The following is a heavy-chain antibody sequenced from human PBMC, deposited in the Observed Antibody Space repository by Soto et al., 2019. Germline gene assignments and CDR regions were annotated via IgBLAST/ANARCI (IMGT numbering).Heavy chain of an antibody. V-gene: IGHV3-33*01. CDR3: GRVLRYFDWDYAFDI. CDR2: IWNDGSTK. D-gene: IGHD3-9*01. CDR1: GFTFSTYG. J-gene: IGHJ3*02. Sequence: QVQLVESGGGVVQPGRSLRLSCAASGFTFSTYGMHWVRQAPGKGLEWVAVIWNDGSTKYYADSVKGRFTISRDDSKNTVYLQMNSLRAEDTGVYYCGRVLRYFDWDYAFDIWGQGTMVTVSS.